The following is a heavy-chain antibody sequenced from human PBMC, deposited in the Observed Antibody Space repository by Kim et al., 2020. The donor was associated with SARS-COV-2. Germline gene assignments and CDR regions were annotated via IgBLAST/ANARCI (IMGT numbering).Heavy chain of an antibody. D-gene: IGHD2-2*01. CDR3: ARDWDIVVVPAAEDYYYGMDG. V-gene: IGHV3-30-3*01. J-gene: IGHJ6*02. CDR1: GFTFSSYA. Sequence: GGSLRLSCAASGFTFSSYAMHWVRQAPGKGLEWVAVISYDGSNKYYADSVKGRFTISRDNSKNTLYLQMNSLRAEDTAVYYCARDWDIVVVPAAEDYYYGMDGWGQGTTVTVSS. CDR2: ISYDGSNK.